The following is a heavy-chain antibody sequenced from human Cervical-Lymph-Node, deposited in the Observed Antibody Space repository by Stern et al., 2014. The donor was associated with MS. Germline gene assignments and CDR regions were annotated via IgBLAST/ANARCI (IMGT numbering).Heavy chain of an antibody. D-gene: IGHD3-16*02. Sequence: VKLVEAGGGVVKPGGSLRLSCAASGFNFNDLYINWIRQSPGKGLEWIAYIRSSGTSVHVEDSLKCRFIVFRNKYINSFYLQMDSLRAEDTAIYYCSTLVAHWGQGTLVTVSS. V-gene: IGHV3-11*01. CDR1: GFNFNDLY. CDR3: STLVAH. J-gene: IGHJ4*02. CDR2: IRSSGTSV.